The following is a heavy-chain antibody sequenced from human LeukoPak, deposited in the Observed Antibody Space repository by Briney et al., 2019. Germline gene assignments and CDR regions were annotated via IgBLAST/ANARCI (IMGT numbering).Heavy chain of an antibody. J-gene: IGHJ4*02. V-gene: IGHV4-34*01. CDR2: INHSGST. CDR3: AAHTVPLPYFDY. D-gene: IGHD2-15*01. Sequence: SETLSLTCAVYGGSFSGYYWSWIRQPPGKGLEWIGEINHSGSTNYNPSLKGRVTISVDTSKNQYSLKLSSVTAADTAVYYCAAHTVPLPYFDYWGQGTLVTVSS. CDR1: GGSFSGYY.